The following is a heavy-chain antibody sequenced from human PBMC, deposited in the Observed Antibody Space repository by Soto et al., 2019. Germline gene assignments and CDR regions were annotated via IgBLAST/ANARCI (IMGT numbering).Heavy chain of an antibody. CDR1: GFTFSSYS. CDR2: ISSSSSTI. D-gene: IGHD6-19*01. V-gene: IGHV3-48*01. Sequence: VQLVESGGGLVQPGGSLRLSCAASGFTFSSYSMNWVRQAPGKGLEWVSYISSSSSTIYYADSVKGRFTISRDNAKNSLYLQMNSLRAEDTAVYYCARDGGAYSSGWYISYWYFDLWGRGTLVTVSS. J-gene: IGHJ2*01. CDR3: ARDGGAYSSGWYISYWYFDL.